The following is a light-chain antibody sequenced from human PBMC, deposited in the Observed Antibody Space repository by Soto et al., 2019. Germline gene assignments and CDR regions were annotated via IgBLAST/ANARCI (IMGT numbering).Light chain of an antibody. V-gene: IGKV3-20*01. CDR1: QSVSSSY. CDR2: GAS. Sequence: EIVLTQSPGTLSLSPGERATLSCRASQSVSSSYLAWYQQKPGQAPRLLIYGASSRATGIPDRFSGSGSGTNVSITIIRMVPEDFAVNYFQQYGSSPMYTFGKGTKLEIK. J-gene: IGKJ2*01. CDR3: QQYGSSPMYT.